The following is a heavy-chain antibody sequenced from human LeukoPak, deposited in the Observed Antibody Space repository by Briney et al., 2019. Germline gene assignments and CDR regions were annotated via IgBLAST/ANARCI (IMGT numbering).Heavy chain of an antibody. CDR1: GFTVSSNY. CDR2: IRSKAYGGTT. D-gene: IGHD3-9*01. V-gene: IGHV3-49*04. CDR3: TRRYYDILTGSPPDY. Sequence: GGSLRLSCAASGFTVSSNYMSWVRQAPGKGLEWVGFIRSKAYGGTTEYAASVKGRFTISRDDSKSIAYLQMNSLKTEDTAVYYCTRRYYDILTGSPPDYWGQGTLVTVSS. J-gene: IGHJ4*02.